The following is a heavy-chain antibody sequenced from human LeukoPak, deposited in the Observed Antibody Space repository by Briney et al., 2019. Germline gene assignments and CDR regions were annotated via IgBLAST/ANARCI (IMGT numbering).Heavy chain of an antibody. J-gene: IGHJ4*02. CDR2: IYYSGST. CDR3: ARWRTATFDY. D-gene: IGHD1-14*01. CDR1: GGSSSSSSYE. Sequence: SETLSLTCTVSGGSSSSSSYEWGSIRQPPGKSLEWIGSIYYSGSTYYNPSLKSRVTISVDTSKNQFSLKLSSVTAADTAVYYCARWRTATFDYWGQGILVTVSS. V-gene: IGHV4-39*01.